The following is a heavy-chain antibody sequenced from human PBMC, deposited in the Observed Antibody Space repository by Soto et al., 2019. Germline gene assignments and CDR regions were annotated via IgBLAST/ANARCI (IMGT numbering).Heavy chain of an antibody. CDR3: AGSEDYCSSTSCYSNDY. V-gene: IGHV3-7*01. CDR1: GFTFSSYW. J-gene: IGHJ4*02. CDR2: IKQDGSEK. D-gene: IGHD2-2*02. Sequence: PGGSLRLSCAASGFTFSSYWMSWVRQAPGKGLEWVANIKQDGSEKYYVDSVKGRFTISRDNAKNSLYLQMNSLRAEDTAVYYCAGSEDYCSSTSCYSNDYWGQGTLVTVSS.